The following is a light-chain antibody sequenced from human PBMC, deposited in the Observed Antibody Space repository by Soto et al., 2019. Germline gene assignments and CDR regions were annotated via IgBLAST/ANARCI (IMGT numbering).Light chain of an antibody. CDR3: SSYTTGSTL. J-gene: IGLJ2*01. CDR2: DVS. V-gene: IGLV2-14*01. CDR1: SSDLEDYNF. Sequence: QSALTQPASVSGSPGQSITISCAGTSSDLEDYNFVSWYQQHPGKAPKLIIYDVSNRPSGVSNRFSGSKSGKTAPLTISGLQSEDEADYYCSSYTTGSTLFGGGTKVTVL.